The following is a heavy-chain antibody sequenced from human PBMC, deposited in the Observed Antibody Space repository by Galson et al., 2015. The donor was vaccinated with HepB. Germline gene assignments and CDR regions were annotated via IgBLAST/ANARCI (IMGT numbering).Heavy chain of an antibody. D-gene: IGHD4-17*01. CDR1: GFTFSDYY. CDR2: ISHNTLYT. CDR3: VGVADVDYGDHSHFDY. J-gene: IGHJ4*02. V-gene: IGHV3-11*06. Sequence: SLRLSCAASGFTFSDYYMSWIRQAPGKGLEWLSYISHNTLYTNYADSVKGRITISRANARNSLYLPLNSRTAEDTAVYYCVGVADVDYGDHSHFDYWGQGTLVTVSS.